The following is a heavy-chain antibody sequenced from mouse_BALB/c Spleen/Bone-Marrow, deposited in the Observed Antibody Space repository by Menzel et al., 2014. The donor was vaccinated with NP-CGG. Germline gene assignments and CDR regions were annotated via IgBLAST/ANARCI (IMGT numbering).Heavy chain of an antibody. CDR3: ATIYYDYDGYFDV. CDR2: ISYDGSN. J-gene: IGHJ1*01. V-gene: IGHV3-6*02. D-gene: IGHD2-4*01. CDR1: GYSITSGYY. Sequence: DVKLQESGPGLVKPSQSLSLTCSVTGYSITSGYYCNWIRQFPGNKLEWMGYISYDGSNNYNPSLKNRISITRDTSKNQFFLKLNSVTTEDTATYYCATIYYDYDGYFDVWGAGTTVTVSS.